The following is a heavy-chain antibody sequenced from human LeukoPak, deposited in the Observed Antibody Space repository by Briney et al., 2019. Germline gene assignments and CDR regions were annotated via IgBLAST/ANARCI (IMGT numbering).Heavy chain of an antibody. CDR1: GFTFGDYA. CDR3: AKDLIAVAFN. Sequence: GGSLRLSCTASGFTFGDYAMSWVRQAPGKGLEWVGFIRSKAYGGTTEYAASVKGRFTISRDDSKSIAYLQMNSLKTEDTAVYYCAKDLIAVAFNWGQGTLVTVSS. J-gene: IGHJ4*02. V-gene: IGHV3-49*04. D-gene: IGHD6-19*01. CDR2: IRSKAYGGTT.